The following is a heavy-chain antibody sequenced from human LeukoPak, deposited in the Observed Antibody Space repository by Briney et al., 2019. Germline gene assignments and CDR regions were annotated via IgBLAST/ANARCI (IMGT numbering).Heavy chain of an antibody. V-gene: IGHV3-21*01. CDR1: GFTFSDYG. CDR3: ANFQTVGVKPFEH. J-gene: IGHJ4*01. D-gene: IGHD1-26*01. CDR2: ISPDSNFI. Sequence: PGGSLRLSCAASGFTFSDYGMSWVRQTPGKGLEWVSSISPDSNFIPQADSVKGRFTISRDNAKNSLFLQMESLRVEDTAVYYCANFQTVGVKPFEHWGQGTLVTVSS.